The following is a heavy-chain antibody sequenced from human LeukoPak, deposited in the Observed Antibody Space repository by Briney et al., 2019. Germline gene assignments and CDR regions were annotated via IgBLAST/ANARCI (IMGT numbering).Heavy chain of an antibody. Sequence: SVKVSRKASGGTFSSYASSTVRQAPGQGLKWMGEIFPIFGTANSAQKFQGRVTITADKTTSTAYMALSSVRAEDTVVDYCARDLGGYDFWSGFDYWGQGTLVTVSS. CDR3: ARDLGGYDFWSGFDY. CDR2: IFPIFGTA. J-gene: IGHJ4*02. CDR1: GGTFSSYA. D-gene: IGHD3-3*01. V-gene: IGHV1-69*06.